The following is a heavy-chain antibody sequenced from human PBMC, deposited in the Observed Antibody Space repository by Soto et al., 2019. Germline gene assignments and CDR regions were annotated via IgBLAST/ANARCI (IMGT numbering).Heavy chain of an antibody. CDR3: ARASYYGSSAYPFDY. Sequence: QVQLQESGPGLVKPSQTLSLSCTVSGGSISSGTSFWAWIRQHPGKGLEWIGSIYYTGSTYYNPALKSRLTISIDTSKKQFSLRLSSVTAADTAVYYCARASYYGSSAYPFDYWGQGTLVPVSS. CDR1: GGSISSGTSF. D-gene: IGHD3-22*01. J-gene: IGHJ4*02. CDR2: IYYTGST. V-gene: IGHV4-31*03.